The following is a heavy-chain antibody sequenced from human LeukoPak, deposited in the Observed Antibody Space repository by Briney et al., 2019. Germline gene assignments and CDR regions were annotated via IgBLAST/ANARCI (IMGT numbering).Heavy chain of an antibody. J-gene: IGHJ4*02. CDR1: GYTFTDYY. D-gene: IGHD1-26*01. CDR2: INPNNGDT. Sequence: ASVKVSCKASGYTFTDYYIHWVRQAPGQGLEWLAWINPNNGDTKFAQNFQGRVTTTRDTSITTAYMELSRLRSDDAAVYYCARSQRILSGSYPIDYWGQGTLVTVSS. V-gene: IGHV1-2*02. CDR3: ARSQRILSGSYPIDY.